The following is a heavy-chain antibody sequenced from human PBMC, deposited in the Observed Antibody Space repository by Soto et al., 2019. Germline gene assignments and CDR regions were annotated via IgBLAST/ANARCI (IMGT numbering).Heavy chain of an antibody. J-gene: IGHJ4*02. CDR1: GGTFSSYA. CDR3: ARSYPPTYYYDSSGYPNFDY. V-gene: IGHV1-69*13. CDR2: IIPIFGTA. D-gene: IGHD3-22*01. Sequence: SVKVSCKASGGTFSSYAISWVRQAPGQGLEWMGGIIPIFGTANYAQKFQGRVTITADESTSTAYMELSSLRSEDTAVYYCARSYPPTYYYDSSGYPNFDYWGQGTLVTVS.